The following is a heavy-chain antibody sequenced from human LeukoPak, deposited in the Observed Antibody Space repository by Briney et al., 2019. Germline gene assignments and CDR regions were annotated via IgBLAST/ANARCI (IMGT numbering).Heavy chain of an antibody. D-gene: IGHD3-10*01. CDR2: FDPEDGET. J-gene: IGHJ4*02. CDR1: GYTLTELS. Sequence: ASVKVSCKVSGYTLTELSMHWVRQAPGKGLEWMGGFDPEDGETIYAQKFQGRVTMTEDTSTDTAYMELSSLRSEDTAVYYCATGSRSVLPWFGGFDYWGQGTLVTVSS. CDR3: ATGSRSVLPWFGGFDY. V-gene: IGHV1-24*01.